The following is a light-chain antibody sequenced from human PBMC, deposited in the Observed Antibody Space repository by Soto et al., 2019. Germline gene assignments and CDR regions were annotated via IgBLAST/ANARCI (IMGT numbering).Light chain of an antibody. CDR1: SSDVGSYIY. V-gene: IGLV2-14*01. J-gene: IGLJ1*01. Sequence: QSVLTQPASVSGSPGQSITISCTGTSSDVGSYIYVSWYQQHPGKAPKLMIYEVTNRPSGVSNRFSGSKSGNTASLTISGLQAEDEADYYCSSYSSTSSLYVFGTGTKVTV. CDR3: SSYSSTSSLYV. CDR2: EVT.